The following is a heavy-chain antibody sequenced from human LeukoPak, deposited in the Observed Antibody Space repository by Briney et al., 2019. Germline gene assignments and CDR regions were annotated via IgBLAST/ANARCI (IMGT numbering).Heavy chain of an antibody. Sequence: GGSLRLSCAASGFTFSSYAMHWVRQAPGKGLEWVAVISYDGSNKYYADSVKGRFTISRDNSKNTLYLQMNSLRAEDTAVYYCAREYGDYSVDAFDIWGQGTMVTVSS. D-gene: IGHD4-17*01. V-gene: IGHV3-30-3*01. CDR1: GFTFSSYA. CDR2: ISYDGSNK. J-gene: IGHJ3*02. CDR3: AREYGDYSVDAFDI.